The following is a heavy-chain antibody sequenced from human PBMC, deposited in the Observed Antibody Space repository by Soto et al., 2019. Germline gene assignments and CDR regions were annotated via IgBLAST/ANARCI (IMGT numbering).Heavy chain of an antibody. V-gene: IGHV4-30-4*01. CDR2: IYYSGST. Sequence: PSETLSLTCTVSGGSISSGDYYWSWIRQPPGKCMEWIGYIYYSGSTYYNPSLKSRVTLSVDTSKNQFSLKLSSVPAADTAVYYCASVPRYYDSSGYPSVLDYWGQGTLVTVSS. D-gene: IGHD3-22*01. J-gene: IGHJ4*02. CDR3: ASVPRYYDSSGYPSVLDY. CDR1: GGSISSGDYY.